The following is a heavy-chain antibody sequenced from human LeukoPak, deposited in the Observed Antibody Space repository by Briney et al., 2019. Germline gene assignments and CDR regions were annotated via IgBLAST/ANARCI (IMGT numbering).Heavy chain of an antibody. CDR3: AQDYTGDPPYFHY. CDR1: GFTFSNYW. J-gene: IGHJ4*02. Sequence: GGSLRLSCEGSGFTFSNYWMGWVRQAPGKGLQWVANIKTDGSEKYYVDSVKGRFTISRDNAKNSLYLQMHSLRAEDTAIYYCAQDYTGDPPYFHYWGQGTLVTVSS. D-gene: IGHD2-8*02. CDR2: IKTDGSEK. V-gene: IGHV3-7*03.